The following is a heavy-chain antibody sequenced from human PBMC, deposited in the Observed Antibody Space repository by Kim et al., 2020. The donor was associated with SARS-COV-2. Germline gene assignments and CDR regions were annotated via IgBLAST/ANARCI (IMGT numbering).Heavy chain of an antibody. CDR3: ARVSVATIDWATWFDP. J-gene: IGHJ5*02. CDR2: INPNSGGT. CDR1: GYTFTGYY. Sequence: ASVKVSCKASGYTFTGYYMHWVRQAPGQGLEWMGWINPNSGGTNYAQKFQGRVTMTRGTSISTAYMELSRLRSDDTAVYYCARVSVATIDWATWFDPWGQGTLVTVSS. D-gene: IGHD5-12*01. V-gene: IGHV1-2*02.